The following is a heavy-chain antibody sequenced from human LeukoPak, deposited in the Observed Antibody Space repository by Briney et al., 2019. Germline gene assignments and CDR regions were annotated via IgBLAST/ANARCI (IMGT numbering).Heavy chain of an antibody. CDR2: ISGYNGNT. Sequence: ASVKVSCKASGYTFISYDISWVRQAPGQGLEWMGWISGYNGNTNYAQNFQVRVTMTKDTSSNTTYMQRGSLRSDDTAVYYCARSSLQLEPPRYWGQGTLVTVPS. CDR3: ARSSLQLEPPRY. CDR1: GYTFISYD. V-gene: IGHV1-18*01. J-gene: IGHJ4*02. D-gene: IGHD1-1*01.